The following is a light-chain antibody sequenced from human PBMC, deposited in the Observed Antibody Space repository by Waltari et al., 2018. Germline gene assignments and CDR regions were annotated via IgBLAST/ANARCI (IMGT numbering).Light chain of an antibody. CDR2: TTN. V-gene: IGLV8-61*01. CDR3: VLYMGGGIM. J-gene: IGLJ3*02. Sequence: QTVVTQEPSLSVYPGGTVTRTCCLSYGPVSTRYSPSWYQQTPRQAPLPLRYTTNTRFCGVPDPFSGSIFGNKAALTITGAQADDECDYHCVLYMGGGIMFGGGTKLTVL. CDR1: YGPVSTRYS.